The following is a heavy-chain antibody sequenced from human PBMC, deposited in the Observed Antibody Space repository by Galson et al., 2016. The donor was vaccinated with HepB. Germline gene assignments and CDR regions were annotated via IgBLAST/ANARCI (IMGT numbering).Heavy chain of an antibody. V-gene: IGHV1-3*04. Sequence: SVKVSCKASGYTSTIYAVHWVRQAPGQRLEWLGWINTGNGNTKYSQRFQGRVSITTDTSASTAYMELSSLRSEDTAVYYCATGRSRWMNTATTGWLDPWGQGTLVSVSS. CDR3: ATGRSRWMNTATTGWLDP. D-gene: IGHD4-17*01. CDR2: INTGNGNT. J-gene: IGHJ5*02. CDR1: GYTSTIYA.